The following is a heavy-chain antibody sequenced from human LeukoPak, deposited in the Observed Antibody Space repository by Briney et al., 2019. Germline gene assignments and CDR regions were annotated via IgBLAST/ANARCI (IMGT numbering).Heavy chain of an antibody. V-gene: IGHV3-23*01. CDR1: GFTFSNSA. J-gene: IGHJ4*01. CDR2: LSGSGNTT. Sequence: GGSLRLSCAASGFTFSNSAMSWVRQAPGKGLEWVSTLSGSGNTTYYADSVKGRFTISRDNSKNTLYLQMNSLRAEDTAVYYCAKGIYSSGWSYFDYWGHGTLATVSS. CDR3: AKGIYSSGWSYFDY. D-gene: IGHD6-19*01.